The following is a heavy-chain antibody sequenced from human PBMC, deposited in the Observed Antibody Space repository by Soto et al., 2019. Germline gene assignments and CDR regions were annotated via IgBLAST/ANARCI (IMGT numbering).Heavy chain of an antibody. V-gene: IGHV4-61*01. CDR1: GGSVSSGSYY. CDR3: ARYGYYYDSSGYC. Sequence: SETLSLTCTVSGGSVSSGSYYWSWIRQPPGKGLGWIGYIYYSGSTNYNPSLKSRVTISVDTSKNQFSLKLSSVTAADTAVYYCARYGYYYDSSGYCWGQGTLVTVSS. D-gene: IGHD3-22*01. J-gene: IGHJ4*02. CDR2: IYYSGST.